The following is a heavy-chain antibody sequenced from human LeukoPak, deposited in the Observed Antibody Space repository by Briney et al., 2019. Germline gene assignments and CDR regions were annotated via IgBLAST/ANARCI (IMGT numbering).Heavy chain of an antibody. CDR2: TYYRSKWYN. CDR1: GDSVSSNSAA. CDR3: ARGPNYGGNSKDFDY. D-gene: IGHD4-23*01. J-gene: IGHJ4*02. V-gene: IGHV6-1*01. Sequence: SQTLSLTCAISGDSVSSNSAAWNWIRQSPSRGLEWLGRTYYRSKWYNDYAVSVKSRIAINPDTSKNQFSLKLSSVTAADTAVYYCARGPNYGGNSKDFDYWGQGTLVTVSS.